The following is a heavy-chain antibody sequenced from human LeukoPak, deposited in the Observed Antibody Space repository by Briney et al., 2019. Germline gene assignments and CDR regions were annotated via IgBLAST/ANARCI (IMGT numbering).Heavy chain of an antibody. CDR1: GYTFTSYG. CDR2: ISPYNGNT. J-gene: IGHJ3*01. CDR3: ARGSKLLWFGEVSYRAFDV. V-gene: IGHV1-18*01. Sequence: ASVKVSCKTSGYTFTSYGINWVRQAPGQGLEWMGWISPYNGNTNYAQKLQVRVTMTTDTSTTTAYMELRSLRSDDTAMYYCARGSKLLWFGEVSYRAFDVWGQGTMVTVSP. D-gene: IGHD3-10*01.